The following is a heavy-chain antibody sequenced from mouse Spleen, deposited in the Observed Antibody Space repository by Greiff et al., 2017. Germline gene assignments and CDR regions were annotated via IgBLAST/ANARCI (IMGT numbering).Heavy chain of an antibody. V-gene: IGHV14-4*02. J-gene: IGHJ3*01. Sequence: EVQLQQSGAELVRSGASVKLSCTASGFNIKDYYMHWVKQRPEQGLEWIGWIDPENGDTEYAPKFQGKATMTADTSSNTAYLQLSSLTSEDTAVYYCNPYYGNYGGWFAYWGQGTLVTVSA. CDR1: GFNIKDYY. CDR2: IDPENGDT. CDR3: NPYYGNYGGWFAY. D-gene: IGHD2-1*01.